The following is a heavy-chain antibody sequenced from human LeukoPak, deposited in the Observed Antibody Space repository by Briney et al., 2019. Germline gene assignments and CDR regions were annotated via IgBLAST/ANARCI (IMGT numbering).Heavy chain of an antibody. J-gene: IGHJ3*02. CDR1: GGSITNFY. CDR3: ARHRRGTYYSAFDI. V-gene: IGHV4-59*08. D-gene: IGHD1-26*01. Sequence: PSETLSLTCTVSGGSITNFYGGWIRQSPGKGLELIGYIYYSGTTNYSPSLKSRVSISVDTSKKQFSPKLSSVTAADTAVYYCARHRRGTYYSAFDIWGQGTMVTVST. CDR2: IYYSGTT.